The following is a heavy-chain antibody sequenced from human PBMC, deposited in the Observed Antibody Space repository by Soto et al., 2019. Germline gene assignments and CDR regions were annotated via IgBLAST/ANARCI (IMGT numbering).Heavy chain of an antibody. V-gene: IGHV4-34*01. D-gene: IGHD6-19*01. CDR2: INHSGST. CDR3: ARQVRAVARDLQARHPNWFDP. CDR1: GGSFSGYY. J-gene: IGHJ5*02. Sequence: QVQLQQWGAGLLKPSETLSLTCAVYGGSFSGYYWSWIRQPPGKGLEWIGEINHSGSTNYNQSLNRRFPTSLATSKNQFSLKLSSVTAADTAVYYCARQVRAVARDLQARHPNWFDPWGQGTLVTVSS.